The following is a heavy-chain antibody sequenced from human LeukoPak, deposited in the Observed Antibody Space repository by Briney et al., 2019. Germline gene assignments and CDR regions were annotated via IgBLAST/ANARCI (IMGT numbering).Heavy chain of an antibody. CDR3: ARVSIAARGPYFDY. J-gene: IGHJ4*02. CDR2: IYTSGST. Sequence: SETLSLTCTVPGGSISSYYWSWIRQPAGKGLEWIGRIYTSGSTNYNPSLKSRVTMSVDTSKNQFSLKLSSVTAADTAVYYCARVSIAARGPYFDYWGQGTLVTVSS. D-gene: IGHD6-6*01. V-gene: IGHV4-4*07. CDR1: GGSISSYY.